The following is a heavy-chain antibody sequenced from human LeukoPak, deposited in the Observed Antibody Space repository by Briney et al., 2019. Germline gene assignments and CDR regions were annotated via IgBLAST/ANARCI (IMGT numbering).Heavy chain of an antibody. CDR3: AKNYYGSSGLFDY. CDR2: ISSSSSYI. J-gene: IGHJ4*02. V-gene: IGHV3-21*01. D-gene: IGHD3-22*01. CDR1: GFTFNSYS. Sequence: GGSLRLSCAASGFTFNSYSMNWVRQAPGKGLEWVSSISSSSSYIYYADSVKGRFTISRDNAKNSLHLQMNSLRAEDTAVYYCAKNYYGSSGLFDYWGQGTLVIVSS.